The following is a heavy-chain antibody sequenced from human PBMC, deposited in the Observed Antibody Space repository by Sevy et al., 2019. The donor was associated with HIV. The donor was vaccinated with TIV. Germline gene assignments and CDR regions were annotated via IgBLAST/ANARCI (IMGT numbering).Heavy chain of an antibody. CDR1: GFTFSRYS. J-gene: IGHJ1*01. CDR2: ISFEASNK. V-gene: IGHV3-30*04. D-gene: IGHD6-13*01. Sequence: GGFLRLSCAASGFTFSRYSMHWVRQAPGKGLEWMATISFEASNKHYADSVKGRFTISRDNFHNSLFLQMHSLRPEDTAFYYCALVRLSSDVAEYFQNWGQGTLVTVSS. CDR3: ALVRLSSDVAEYFQN.